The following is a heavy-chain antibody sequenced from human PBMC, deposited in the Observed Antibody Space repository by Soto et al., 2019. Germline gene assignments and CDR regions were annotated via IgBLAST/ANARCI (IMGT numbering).Heavy chain of an antibody. CDR1: GGTFSSYA. J-gene: IGHJ4*02. Sequence: SVKVSCKASGGTFSSYAISWVRQAPGQGLEWMGGIIPIFGTANYAQKFQGRVTITADESTSTAYMELSSLRSEDTAVYYCATVGLGYCSSTSCYPVFEYWGQGTRVTVSS. CDR2: IIPIFGTA. CDR3: ATVGLGYCSSTSCYPVFEY. D-gene: IGHD2-2*03. V-gene: IGHV1-69*13.